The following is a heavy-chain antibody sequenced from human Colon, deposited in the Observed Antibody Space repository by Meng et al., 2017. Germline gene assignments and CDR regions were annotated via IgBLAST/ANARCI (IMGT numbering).Heavy chain of an antibody. V-gene: IGHV3-21*01. CDR2: ISSSSSYI. D-gene: IGHD3-10*01. J-gene: IGHJ4*02. Sequence: GESLKISCAASGFTFSSYSMNWVRQAPGKGLEWVSSISSSSSYIYYADSVKGRFTISRDNAKNSPYLQMNSLRAEDTAVYYCAGGWFGELLYYWGQGTLVTVSS. CDR1: GFTFSSYS. CDR3: AGGWFGELLYY.